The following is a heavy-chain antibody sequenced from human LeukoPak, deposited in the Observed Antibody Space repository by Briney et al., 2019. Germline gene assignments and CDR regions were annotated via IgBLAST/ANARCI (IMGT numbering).Heavy chain of an antibody. V-gene: IGHV3-15*01. J-gene: IGHJ4*02. CDR3: TTAFGELSNY. D-gene: IGHD3-16*02. CDR1: GFTFSNAW. CDR2: TKGKTDGETI. Sequence: GGSLRLSCAASGFTFSNAWMSWVRQAPGKGLEWVGRTKGKTDGETIDYAAPVKGRFTISRDDSKNTQYLQMNSLKIEDTAVYYCTTAFGELSNYWGQGTLVTVSS.